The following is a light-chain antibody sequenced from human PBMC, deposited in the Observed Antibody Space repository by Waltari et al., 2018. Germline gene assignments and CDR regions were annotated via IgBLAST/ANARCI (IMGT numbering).Light chain of an antibody. Sequence: QSALTQPPSVSGSPGQSVTISCTGTSSAVGSYNRFSWYQQPPGTAPKLLIYTVTNRPSGVPHRFSGSKSGNTASLTISGLQAEDEADYYCSSYTSRSTVVFGGGTKLTVL. CDR3: SSYTSRSTVV. V-gene: IGLV2-18*02. CDR2: TVT. CDR1: SSAVGSYNR. J-gene: IGLJ3*02.